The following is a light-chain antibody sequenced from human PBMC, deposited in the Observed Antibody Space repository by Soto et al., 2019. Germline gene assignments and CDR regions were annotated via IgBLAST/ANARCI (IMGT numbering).Light chain of an antibody. Sequence: IVLTQAPGTLSLSPGERATLSCRASQSVSSSYLAWYQQKPGQAPRLLIYGASSRATGIPDRFSGSGSGTDFTLTINSLEPEDFAVYYCHQYGSSPQTFDQGTKVEIK. CDR3: HQYGSSPQT. V-gene: IGKV3-20*01. CDR1: QSVSSSY. CDR2: GAS. J-gene: IGKJ1*01.